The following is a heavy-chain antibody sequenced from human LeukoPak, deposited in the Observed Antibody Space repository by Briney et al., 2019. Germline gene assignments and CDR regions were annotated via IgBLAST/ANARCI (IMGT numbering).Heavy chain of an antibody. D-gene: IGHD3-3*01. V-gene: IGHV3-7*01. Sequence: GGSLGLSCAASGFIFSKYWMTWVRQAPGKGLEWVANIKRDGSVIHYVDSVKGRFTISRDNTKNSLYLQMDSLRAEDTAVYYCARGEDTIFGVVNSLDYWGQGTLVTVSS. CDR3: ARGEDTIFGVVNSLDY. CDR1: GFIFSKYW. J-gene: IGHJ4*02. CDR2: IKRDGSVI.